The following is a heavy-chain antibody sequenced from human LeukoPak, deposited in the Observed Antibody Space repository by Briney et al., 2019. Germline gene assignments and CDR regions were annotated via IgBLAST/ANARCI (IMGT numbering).Heavy chain of an antibody. D-gene: IGHD6-19*01. CDR3: ASSSGWYYYYGMDV. CDR2: IYYSGRN. CDR1: GGSISCYY. J-gene: IGHJ6*02. Sequence: SETLSLTCSVYGGSISCYYWSWIRQPPGKGLGWNRDIYYSGRNNYNPSLEGRVHVSEDTSKNQFSLKLSSVTAADTGVYYCASSSGWYYYYGMDVWGQGTTVTVSS. V-gene: IGHV4-59*08.